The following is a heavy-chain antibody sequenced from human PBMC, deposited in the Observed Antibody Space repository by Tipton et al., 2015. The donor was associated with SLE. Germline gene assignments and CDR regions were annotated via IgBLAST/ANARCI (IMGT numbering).Heavy chain of an antibody. CDR1: GGSISSSSYY. CDR2: IYYSGST. V-gene: IGHV4-39*07. J-gene: IGHJ4*02. Sequence: TLSLTCTVSGGSISSSSYYWGWIRQPPGKGLERIGGIYYSGSTYYNPSLKSRVTISVATSKNQFSLKLSSVTAADTAVYYCARRRDGYNSGYFDYWGQGTLVTVSS. CDR3: ARRRDGYNSGYFDY. D-gene: IGHD5-24*01.